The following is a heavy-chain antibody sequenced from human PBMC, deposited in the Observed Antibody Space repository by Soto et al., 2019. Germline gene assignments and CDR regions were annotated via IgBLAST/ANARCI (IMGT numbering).Heavy chain of an antibody. J-gene: IGHJ5*02. V-gene: IGHV1-2*02. CDR3: ANLQGGLTFDP. D-gene: IGHD3-16*01. Sequence: ASVKVSCKASGYTFRDYYMHWVRQAPGQGLEWMGWINPATGGTKYAQKFQGRVAMTRDTSISTAYMELSRLTSDDTAVYYCANLQGGLTFDPWGQGTLVTVS. CDR1: GYTFRDYY. CDR2: INPATGGT.